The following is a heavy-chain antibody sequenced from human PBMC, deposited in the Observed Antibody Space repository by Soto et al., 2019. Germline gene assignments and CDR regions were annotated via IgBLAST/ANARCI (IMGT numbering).Heavy chain of an antibody. CDR1: GFTFGSFT. CDR2: ISSSSAYI. Sequence: EVHLVEAGGGLVKPGESLTLSCAASGFTFGSFTLNWVRQAPGKGLEWVSSISSSSAYIYYAESVKGRFTISRDNARSTLYLQMTSLRLDDTAVYFRARDGLTFGGDWGQGTLVAVSS. V-gene: IGHV3-21*06. CDR3: ARDGLTFGGD. J-gene: IGHJ4*02. D-gene: IGHD3-16*01.